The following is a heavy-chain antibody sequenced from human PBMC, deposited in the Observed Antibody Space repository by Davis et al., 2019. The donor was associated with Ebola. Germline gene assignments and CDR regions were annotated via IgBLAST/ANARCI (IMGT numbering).Heavy chain of an antibody. CDR2: IWYDGSRR. Sequence: PGGSLRLSCAASGFTFRTYGMHWVRQAPGKGLEWVAVIWYDGSRRYYGDSVKGRFTISRDNSNNLLYLQMNSLRAEDTALYYCAIPDCSGANCYSVYIKNWGQGTLVTVSS. D-gene: IGHD2-15*01. CDR1: GFTFRTYG. V-gene: IGHV3-33*01. J-gene: IGHJ4*02. CDR3: AIPDCSGANCYSVYIKN.